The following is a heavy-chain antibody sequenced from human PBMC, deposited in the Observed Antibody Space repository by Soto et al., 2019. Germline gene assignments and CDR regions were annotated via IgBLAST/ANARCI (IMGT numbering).Heavy chain of an antibody. CDR2: INHSGST. J-gene: IGHJ5*02. V-gene: IGHV4-34*01. CDR1: GGSFSGYY. D-gene: IGHD2-2*01. CDR3: ARGLGYCSSTSCYPDWFDP. Sequence: QVQLQQWGAGLLKPSETLSLTCAVYGGSFSGYYWSWIRQPPGKGLEWIGEINHSGSTNYNPSLKSRVTISVDTSKNQFSLKLSSVTAADTAVYYCARGLGYCSSTSCYPDWFDPWGQGTLVTVSS.